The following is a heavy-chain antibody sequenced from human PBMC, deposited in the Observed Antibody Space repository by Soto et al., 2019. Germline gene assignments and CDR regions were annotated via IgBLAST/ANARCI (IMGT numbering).Heavy chain of an antibody. V-gene: IGHV3-53*01. D-gene: IGHD2-15*01. CDR3: ARISAVVQDYFDY. J-gene: IGHJ4*02. Sequence: GGSLRLSCAASGFTVSSNYMSWVRQAPGKGLEWVSVIYSGGSTYYADSVKGRFTISRDNSKNTLYLQMNSLRAEDTAVYYCARISAVVQDYFDYWGQGTLVTVSS. CDR2: IYSGGST. CDR1: GFTVSSNY.